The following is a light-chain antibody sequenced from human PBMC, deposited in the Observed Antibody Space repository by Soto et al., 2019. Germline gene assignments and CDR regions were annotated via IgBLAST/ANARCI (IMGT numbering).Light chain of an antibody. J-gene: IGKJ2*01. CDR2: GAS. CDR1: QSVTSSY. Sequence: EIVLTQSPGTLSVSPGERATLSCRASQSVTSSYLAWYQQKPGQAPRLLIHGASSRATGIPDRFSGSGSGTDFTLTIGRLEPEDFAVYYCQHYGGSPYTFGQGTKLEIK. V-gene: IGKV3-20*01. CDR3: QHYGGSPYT.